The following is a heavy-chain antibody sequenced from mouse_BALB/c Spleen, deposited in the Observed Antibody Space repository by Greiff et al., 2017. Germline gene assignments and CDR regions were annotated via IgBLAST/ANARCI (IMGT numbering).Heavy chain of an antibody. J-gene: IGHJ4*01. Sequence: EVMLVESGGGLVQPGGSLKLSCAASGFTFSSYTMSWVRQTPEKRLEWVAYISNGGGSTYYPDTVKGRFTIFRDNAKNTLYLQMSSLKSEDTAMYYWARQRGNYNYAMDYWGQGTSVTVSS. V-gene: IGHV5-12-2*01. CDR2: ISNGGGST. CDR3: ARQRGNYNYAMDY. D-gene: IGHD2-1*01. CDR1: GFTFSSYT.